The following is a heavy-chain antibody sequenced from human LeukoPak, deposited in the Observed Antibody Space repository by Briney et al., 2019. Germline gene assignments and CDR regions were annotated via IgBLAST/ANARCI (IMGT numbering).Heavy chain of an antibody. D-gene: IGHD2-2*01. Sequence: AGGSLRLSCAASGFTFSSYGMHWVRQAPGKGLEWVAFIRYDGSNKYYADSVKGRFTISRDNSKNTLYLQMSSLRAEDTAVYYCAKRGVVPAAVDYWGQGTLVTVSS. CDR2: IRYDGSNK. V-gene: IGHV3-30*02. CDR3: AKRGVVPAAVDY. CDR1: GFTFSSYG. J-gene: IGHJ4*02.